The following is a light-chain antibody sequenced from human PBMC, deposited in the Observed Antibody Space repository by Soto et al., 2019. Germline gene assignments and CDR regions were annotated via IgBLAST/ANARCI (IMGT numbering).Light chain of an antibody. CDR2: EVN. Sequence: QSALTQPPSASGSPGQSVTISCTGTSSDVGGYNSVSWYQQHPGKVPKLMIYEVNKRPSGVPDRFSGSKSGNTASLTVSGLQAEDEAEYYCFSYAGGNKVFGGGTQLTVL. J-gene: IGLJ7*01. V-gene: IGLV2-8*01. CDR1: SSDVGGYNS. CDR3: FSYAGGNKV.